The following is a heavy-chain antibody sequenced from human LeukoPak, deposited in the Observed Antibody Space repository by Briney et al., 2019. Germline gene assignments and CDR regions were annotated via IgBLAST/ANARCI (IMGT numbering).Heavy chain of an antibody. J-gene: IGHJ3*02. CDR1: GGSISSSSYY. V-gene: IGHV4-39*01. CDR2: IYYSGST. Sequence: PSETLSLTCTVSGGSISSSSYYWGWIRQPPGKGLEWIGSIYYSGSTYYNPSLKSRVTISVGTSKNQFSLKLSSVTAADTAVYYCARRSGYYSDAFDIWGQGTMVTVSS. CDR3: ARRSGYYSDAFDI. D-gene: IGHD3-22*01.